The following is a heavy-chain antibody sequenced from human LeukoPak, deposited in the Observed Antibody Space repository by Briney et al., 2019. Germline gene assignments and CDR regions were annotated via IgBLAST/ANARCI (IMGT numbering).Heavy chain of an antibody. J-gene: IGHJ3*02. D-gene: IGHD6-19*01. CDR3: ARDSSVNAFDM. Sequence: KFQGRVTITRDTSASTAYMELSSLRSEDTAVYYCARDSSVNAFDMWGQGTMVTVSS. V-gene: IGHV1-3*01.